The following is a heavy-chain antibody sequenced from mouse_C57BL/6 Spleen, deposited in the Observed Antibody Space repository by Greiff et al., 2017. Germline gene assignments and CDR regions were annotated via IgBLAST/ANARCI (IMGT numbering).Heavy chain of an antibody. J-gene: IGHJ4*01. CDR2: VYPRSGNT. Sequence: VKLQQSGAELARPGASVKLSCKASGYTFTSYGISWVKQRPGQGLEWIGEVYPRSGNTYYNEKVKGKATLTADKSSSTAYMELRSRTSEDSAVYFCASSDYYQLMGYWGQGTSVTVSS. CDR3: ASSDYYQLMGY. CDR1: GYTFTSYG. D-gene: IGHD1-1*01. V-gene: IGHV1-81*01.